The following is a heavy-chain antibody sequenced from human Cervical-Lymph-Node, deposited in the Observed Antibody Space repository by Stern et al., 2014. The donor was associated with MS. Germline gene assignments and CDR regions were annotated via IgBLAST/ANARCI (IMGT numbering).Heavy chain of an antibody. Sequence: EVQLVESGGGLEQPGGSLKLSCAASGFTFSRYSMKWVRQAPGKGLEWVSYISSRSSTIYYAGSVKGRFTVSRDNAKNSLSLQMHSLRVEDTAVYYCARYGDSGIPFDYWGQGTLVTVSS. J-gene: IGHJ4*02. D-gene: IGHD4-17*01. CDR2: ISSRSSTI. CDR3: ARYGDSGIPFDY. CDR1: GFTFSRYS. V-gene: IGHV3-48*01.